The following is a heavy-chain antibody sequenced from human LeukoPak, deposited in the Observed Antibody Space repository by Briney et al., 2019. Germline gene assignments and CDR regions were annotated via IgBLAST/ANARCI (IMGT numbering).Heavy chain of an antibody. J-gene: IGHJ4*02. CDR2: ISYDGSNK. CDR1: GFTFSSYA. Sequence: PGRSLRLSCAASGFTFSSYAMHWVRQAPGKGLEWVAVISYDGSNKYYADSVKGRFTISRDNSKNTLYLQMNSLRAEDTAVYYCARDLYCSSTSCYGGDLPDYWGQGTLVTVSS. CDR3: ARDLYCSSTSCYGGDLPDY. V-gene: IGHV3-30*04. D-gene: IGHD2-2*01.